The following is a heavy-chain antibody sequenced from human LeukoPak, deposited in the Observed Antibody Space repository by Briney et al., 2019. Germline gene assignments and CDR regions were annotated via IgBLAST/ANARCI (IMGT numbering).Heavy chain of an antibody. V-gene: IGHV4-4*09. CDR3: ARHVATTVTRGYSCHPLDV. CDR2: IAPSGGA. J-gene: IGHJ6*04. Sequence: SETLSLTCTASGASISTYYWSWIRQPPGAGLEWIAYIAPSGGAVYNPSLNSRLTVSVDTSKDQFYLKLNSVTAADTAVYYCARHVATTVTRGYSCHPLDVWGKGTTVSVSS. CDR1: GASISTYY. D-gene: IGHD4-17*01.